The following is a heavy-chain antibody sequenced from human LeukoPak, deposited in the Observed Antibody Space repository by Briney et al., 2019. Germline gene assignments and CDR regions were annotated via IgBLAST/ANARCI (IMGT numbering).Heavy chain of an antibody. D-gene: IGHD6-19*01. J-gene: IGHJ6*02. CDR2: INHSGST. CDR3: ARGNSGWYIPYYYYYGMDV. V-gene: IGHV4-38-2*02. CDR1: GYSISSGYY. Sequence: SETLSLTCTVSGYSISSGYYWGWIRQPPGKGLEWIGEINHSGSTNYNPSLKSRVTISVDTSKNQFSLKLSSVTAADTAVYYCARGNSGWYIPYYYYYGMDVWGQGTTVTVSS.